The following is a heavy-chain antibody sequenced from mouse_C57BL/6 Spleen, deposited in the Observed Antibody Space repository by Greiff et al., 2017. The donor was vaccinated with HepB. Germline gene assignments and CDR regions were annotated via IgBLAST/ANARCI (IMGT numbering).Heavy chain of an antibody. Sequence: QVQLQQSGAELVRPGASVKLSCKASGYTFTDYYINWVKQRPGQGLEWIARIYPGSGNTYYNEKFKGKATLTAEKSSSTAYMQLSSLTSEDSAVYFCARQPITTVVAPFDYWGQGTTLTVSS. J-gene: IGHJ2*01. CDR3: ARQPITTVVAPFDY. CDR2: IYPGSGNT. CDR1: GYTFTDYY. D-gene: IGHD1-1*01. V-gene: IGHV1-76*01.